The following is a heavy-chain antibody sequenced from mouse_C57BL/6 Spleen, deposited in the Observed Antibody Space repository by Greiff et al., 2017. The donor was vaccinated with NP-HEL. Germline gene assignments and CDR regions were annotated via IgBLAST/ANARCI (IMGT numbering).Heavy chain of an antibody. V-gene: IGHV1-82*01. CDR3: AREGSSGYLYAMDY. CDR1: GYAFSSSW. Sequence: SGPELVKPGASVKISCKASGYAFSSSWMNWVKQRPGKGLEWIGRIYPGDGDTNYNGKFKGKATLTADKSSSTAYMQLSTLTSEDAAVYFCAREGSSGYLYAMDYWGLGTSVTVAS. CDR2: IYPGDGDT. J-gene: IGHJ4*01. D-gene: IGHD3-2*02.